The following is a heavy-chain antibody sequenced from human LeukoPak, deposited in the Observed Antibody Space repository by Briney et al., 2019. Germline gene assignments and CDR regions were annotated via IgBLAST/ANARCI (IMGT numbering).Heavy chain of an antibody. CDR3: ARDLYDFWSGRKYYFDY. D-gene: IGHD3-3*01. CDR1: GFTFSSHW. CDR2: INPDGSST. J-gene: IGHJ4*02. Sequence: GGSLRLXCAASGFTFSSHWMHWVRPAPGKGLVSVSQINPDGSSTTYADSVKGRLTISRDNAKNTLYLQMNSLRDEDTAVYYCARDLYDFWSGRKYYFDYWGQGTLVAVSS. V-gene: IGHV3-74*01.